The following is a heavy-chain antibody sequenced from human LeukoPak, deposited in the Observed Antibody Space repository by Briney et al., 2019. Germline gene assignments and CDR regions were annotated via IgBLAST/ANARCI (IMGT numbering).Heavy chain of an antibody. J-gene: IGHJ2*01. CDR2: FYYTGTI. V-gene: IGHV4-39*01. Sequence: SETLSLTCIVSGGSMSNTDHFWGWIRQPPGKGLEWIGSFYYTGTIFYSPSLESRGTISIDTSKNQFSLKIRSVTAADTAVYYRARQGVVPNKAGWYFDLWGRGALVTVSS. D-gene: IGHD3-10*01. CDR3: ARQGVVPNKAGWYFDL. CDR1: GGSMSNTDHF.